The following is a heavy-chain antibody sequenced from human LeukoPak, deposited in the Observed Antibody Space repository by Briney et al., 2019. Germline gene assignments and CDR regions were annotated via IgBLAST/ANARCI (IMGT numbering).Heavy chain of an antibody. CDR3: ARLSSFAFDI. V-gene: IGHV3-23*01. CDR2: IIGSGGST. D-gene: IGHD3-16*02. J-gene: IGHJ3*02. Sequence: PGGSLRLSCAASGFTFNNYAMTWVRQAPGKGLEWVSTIIGSGGSTDYADSVKGRFTISRDNSKNTLYLQMNSLRAEDTAVYYCARLSSFAFDIWGQGTMVTVSS. CDR1: GFTFNNYA.